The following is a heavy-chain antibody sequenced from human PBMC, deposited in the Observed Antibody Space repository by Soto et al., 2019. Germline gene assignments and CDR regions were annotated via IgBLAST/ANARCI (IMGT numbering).Heavy chain of an antibody. D-gene: IGHD6-19*01. J-gene: IGHJ3*02. Sequence: QVQLQESGPGLVKPSETLSLTCTVSGGSISSYYWSWIRQPPGQGLEWIGYIYYSGDTNYNPSLKSRVTMSVDTSKNLVSLALSSVTAADTAVYYCARERVRSSGWYVRTDAFDIWGQGTMVTVSS. CDR3: ARERVRSSGWYVRTDAFDI. V-gene: IGHV4-59*01. CDR1: GGSISSYY. CDR2: IYYSGDT.